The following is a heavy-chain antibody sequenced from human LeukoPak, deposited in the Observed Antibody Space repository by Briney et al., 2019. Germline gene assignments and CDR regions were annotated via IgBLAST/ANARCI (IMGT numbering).Heavy chain of an antibody. Sequence: SETLSLTCTVSGGSISSSSYYWGWIRQPPGKGLEWIGSIYYSGSTYYNPSLKSRVTISVDTSKNQFSLQLNSVTPEDTAVYYCARSWAFDIWGQGTMVTVSS. CDR2: IYYSGST. V-gene: IGHV4-39*07. CDR3: ARSWAFDI. CDR1: GGSISSSSYY. J-gene: IGHJ3*02.